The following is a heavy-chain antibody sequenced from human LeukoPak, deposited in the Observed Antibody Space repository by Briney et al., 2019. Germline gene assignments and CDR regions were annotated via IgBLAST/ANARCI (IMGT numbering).Heavy chain of an antibody. J-gene: IGHJ4*02. D-gene: IGHD3-10*01. CDR1: GFTFSSYA. V-gene: IGHV3-30*04. CDR3: ARGRDYYGSGSLPFDY. Sequence: GGSLRLSCAASGFTFSSYAMHWVRQAPGKGLEWVAVISYDGSNKYYADPVKGRFTISRDNSKNTLYLQMNSLRAEDTAVYYCARGRDYYGSGSLPFDYWGQGTLVTVSS. CDR2: ISYDGSNK.